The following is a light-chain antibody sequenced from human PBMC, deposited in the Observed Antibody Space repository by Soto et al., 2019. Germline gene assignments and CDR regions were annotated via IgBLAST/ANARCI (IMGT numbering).Light chain of an antibody. V-gene: IGLV1-44*01. CDR1: SSNIGTNI. Sequence: QLVLTQPPSASGTPGQRVSIPCSGSSSNIGTNIVNWYQLLPGTAPKLLIYSNNQRPSGVPDRFSGSKSGTSASLAISGLQSEDEADYYCAAWDDSLNGWVFGGGTKLTVL. CDR3: AAWDDSLNGWV. CDR2: SNN. J-gene: IGLJ3*02.